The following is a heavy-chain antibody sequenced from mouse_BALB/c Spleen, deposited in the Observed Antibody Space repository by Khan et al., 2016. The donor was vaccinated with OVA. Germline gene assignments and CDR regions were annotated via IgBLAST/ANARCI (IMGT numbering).Heavy chain of an antibody. D-gene: IGHD2-10*01. J-gene: IGHJ4*01. CDR3: ARQPYYHYYIMDY. CDR1: GFSLANYG. V-gene: IGHV2-6-1*01. Sequence: VQLVESGPGLVAPSQSLSITCTISGFSLANYGVHWVRQPPGKGLEWLVVIWSDGTTTYNSALKSRLSISRDNSKSQVFLKMNSLQTGDTAMYYCARQPYYHYYIMDYWGQGTSVTVSS. CDR2: IWSDGTT.